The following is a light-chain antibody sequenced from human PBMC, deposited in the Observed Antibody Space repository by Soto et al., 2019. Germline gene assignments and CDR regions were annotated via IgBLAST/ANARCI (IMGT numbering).Light chain of an antibody. CDR2: AAS. V-gene: IGKV1-39*01. J-gene: IGKJ1*01. CDR1: QNIVNC. Sequence: DIQMTQSPSSLTASVGDTVTITCRTRQNIVNCVNWYQQRPGKAPDLLISAASTLHSGDPSRFSGSGSGTVFTLTISSLQPEDFATYYCQQTYSGRTFGRGTKVDIK. CDR3: QQTYSGRT.